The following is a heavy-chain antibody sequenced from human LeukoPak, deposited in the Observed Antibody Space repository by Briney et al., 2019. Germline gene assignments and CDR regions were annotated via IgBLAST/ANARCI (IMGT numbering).Heavy chain of an antibody. Sequence: SETLSLTCTVSGGSISSGDYYWTWIRQSPGKGLEWIGYIYYSGSTYFNPSLQSRFTMSIDTSKNQFSLHLSSVTAADTAVYYCARDPLPSFRFLERYSPIWGQGTTVIVS. CDR3: ARDPLPSFRFLERYSPI. J-gene: IGHJ3*02. CDR2: IYYSGST. D-gene: IGHD3-3*01. V-gene: IGHV4-30-4*01. CDR1: GGSISSGDYY.